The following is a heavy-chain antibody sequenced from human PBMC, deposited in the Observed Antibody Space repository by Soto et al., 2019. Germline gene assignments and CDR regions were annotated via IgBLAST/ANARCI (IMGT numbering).Heavy chain of an antibody. CDR3: ARARLRAVYAFDI. D-gene: IGHD5-12*01. Sequence: LSLTCTVSGGSVSSGAYYWTWIRQRPGKGLEWIGYIYYSGSTYYSPSLKSRLSISLDTSKNQFSLRLSSVTAADTAMYYCARARLRAVYAFDIWGQGTMVTV. CDR2: IYYSGST. J-gene: IGHJ3*02. CDR1: GGSVSSGAYY. V-gene: IGHV4-31*03.